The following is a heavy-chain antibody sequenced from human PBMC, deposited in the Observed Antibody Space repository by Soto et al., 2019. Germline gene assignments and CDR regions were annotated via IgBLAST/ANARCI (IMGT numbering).Heavy chain of an antibody. J-gene: IGHJ5*02. CDR3: TRADVTGTLSVCDP. CDR2: ISNDGNTK. CDR1: GFIFSSFP. V-gene: IGHV3-30-3*01. D-gene: IGHD4-17*01. Sequence: QVQLVESGGGVVQPGRSLRLSCAASGFIFSSFPMHWVRQAPGKGLEWVAVISNDGNTKYYADSVQGRFTISRDNSKNTLDLQMTSLSAEDTAVYYCTRADVTGTLSVCDPWGQGTLVTVSS.